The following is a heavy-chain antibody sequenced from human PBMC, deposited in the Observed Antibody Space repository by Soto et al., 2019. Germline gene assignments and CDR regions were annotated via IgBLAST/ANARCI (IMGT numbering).Heavy chain of an antibody. J-gene: IGHJ4*02. CDR3: ARESGSDHCDY. CDR1: GFIFRTYG. CDR2: IWFDGSNK. Sequence: QVQLVESGGGVVQPGRSLRLSCVASGFIFRTYGMHWVRQAPGKALEWVANIWFDGSNKYYADSVKGRFTTSRDNSNNTRYLEINSLSAEYTAVYYFARESGSDHCDYWGQGTLVIVSS. V-gene: IGHV3-33*01. D-gene: IGHD1-26*01.